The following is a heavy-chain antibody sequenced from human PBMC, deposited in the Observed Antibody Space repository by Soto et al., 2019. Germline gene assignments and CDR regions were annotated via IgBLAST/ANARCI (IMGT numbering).Heavy chain of an antibody. CDR3: ADLGYCSGGSCYFGY. CDR1: GGSFSGYY. D-gene: IGHD2-15*01. J-gene: IGHJ4*02. Sequence: QVQLQQWGAGLLKPSETLSLTCAVYGGSFSGYYWSWIRQPPGKGLEWIGEINHSGSTNYNPSLKSRVTISVDTSKNQFSLKLSSVTAADTAVYYCADLGYCSGGSCYFGYWGQGTLVTVSS. CDR2: INHSGST. V-gene: IGHV4-34*01.